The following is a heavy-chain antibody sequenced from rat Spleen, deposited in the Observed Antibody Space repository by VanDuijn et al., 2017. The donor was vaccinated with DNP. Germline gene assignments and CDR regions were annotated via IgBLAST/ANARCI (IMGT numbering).Heavy chain of an antibody. J-gene: IGHJ4*01. CDR2: ITSNGDNT. CDR1: GFTFNNYW. V-gene: IGHV5-31*01. Sequence: EVQLVESGGDLVQPGRSLKLSCVASGFTFNNYWMTWIRQVPGKGLEWVASITSNGDNTYYPDSVKGRFTISRDNAKNTLYLQMNSLRSEDTATYYCARDEGSYYYAMDAWGQGTSVTVSS. CDR3: ARDEGSYYYAMDA. D-gene: IGHD1-11*01.